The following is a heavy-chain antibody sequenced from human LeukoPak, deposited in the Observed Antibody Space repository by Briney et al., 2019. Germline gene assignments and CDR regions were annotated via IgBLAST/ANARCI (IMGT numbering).Heavy chain of an antibody. CDR2: ISYDGSNK. Sequence: GGSLRLSCAASGFTFSSYAMHWVRQAPGKGLEWVAVISYDGSNKYYADSVKGRFTISRDNSKNTLYLQMNSLRAEDTAVYYCARDTRTYYDFWSGPSYYFDYWGQGTLVTVSS. J-gene: IGHJ4*02. D-gene: IGHD3-3*01. V-gene: IGHV3-30-3*01. CDR1: GFTFSSYA. CDR3: ARDTRTYYDFWSGPSYYFDY.